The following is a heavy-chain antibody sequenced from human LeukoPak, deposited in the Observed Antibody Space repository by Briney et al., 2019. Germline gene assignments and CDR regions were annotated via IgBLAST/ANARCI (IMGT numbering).Heavy chain of an antibody. CDR2: IYSGGST. Sequence: PGGSLRLSCAASGFSVSSNYMSWVRQAPGKGLEWVTVIYSGGSTYYADSVKDRFTISRDNSKNTLFLQMNSLRAEDTAVYYCARDYGIVWGQGTTVTVSS. D-gene: IGHD3-10*01. CDR1: GFSVSSNY. CDR3: ARDYGIV. V-gene: IGHV3-53*01. J-gene: IGHJ6*02.